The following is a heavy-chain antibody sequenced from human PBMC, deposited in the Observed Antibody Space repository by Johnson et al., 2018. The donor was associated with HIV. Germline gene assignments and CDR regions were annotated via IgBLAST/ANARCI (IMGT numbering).Heavy chain of an antibody. CDR1: GFAFRTYR. Sequence: VQLVESGGGLVQPGGSLRLSCAASGFAFRTYRMVWVRQVPGKRPVWVARIYNDGSRTTYADSVRGRFTISRDNAKYTVDLQMNSLRVEDTAVYYCAKVDCGRDTCAGYDPFDLWGQGTLVTVSS. CDR3: AKVDCGRDTCAGYDPFDL. CDR2: IYNDGSRT. D-gene: IGHD2-21*01. J-gene: IGHJ3*01. V-gene: IGHV3-74*03.